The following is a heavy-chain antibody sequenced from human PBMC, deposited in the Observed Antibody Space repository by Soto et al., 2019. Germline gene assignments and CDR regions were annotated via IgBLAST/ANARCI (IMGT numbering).Heavy chain of an antibody. V-gene: IGHV3-64D*06. Sequence: GGSLRLSCSASGFTFSSYAMHWVRQAPGKGLEYVSAISSNGGSTYYADSVKGRFTISRDNSKNTLYLQMSSLRAEDTAVYYCVKRENYYGSGSSEWSFDYWGQGTLVTVSS. D-gene: IGHD3-10*01. CDR1: GFTFSSYA. CDR3: VKRENYYGSGSSEWSFDY. CDR2: ISSNGGST. J-gene: IGHJ4*02.